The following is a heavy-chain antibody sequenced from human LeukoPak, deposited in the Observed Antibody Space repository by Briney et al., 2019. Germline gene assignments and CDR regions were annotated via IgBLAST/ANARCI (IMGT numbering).Heavy chain of an antibody. CDR3: ARGKRYFDWLSPSGIDY. D-gene: IGHD3-9*01. CDR2: YDGSNK. Sequence: YDGSNKYYADSVKDRFTISRDNSKNTLYLQMNSLRAEDTAVYYCARGKRYFDWLSPSGIDYWGQGTLVTVSS. V-gene: IGHV3-33*01. J-gene: IGHJ4*02.